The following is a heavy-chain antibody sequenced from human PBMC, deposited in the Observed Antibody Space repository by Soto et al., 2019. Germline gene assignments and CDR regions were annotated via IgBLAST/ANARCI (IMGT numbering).Heavy chain of an antibody. V-gene: IGHV4-31*01. Sequence: QVQLQESGPGLVKPSQTLSLTCTVVGDSFSRGGHYWSWVRQRPGRGLEWIGYIYYTGGTFYNPSLKSLSSLSLDTSKNQISLELTSVTVSYTAGYYCARDGLLTGTTGCYLDLLCRGTLVAVSS. CDR1: GDSFSRGGHY. CDR3: ARDGLLTGTTGCYLDL. J-gene: IGHJ2*01. CDR2: IYYTGGT. D-gene: IGHD1-7*01.